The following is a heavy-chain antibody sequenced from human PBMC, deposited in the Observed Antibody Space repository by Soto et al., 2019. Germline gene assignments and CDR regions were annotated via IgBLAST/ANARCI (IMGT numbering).Heavy chain of an antibody. D-gene: IGHD3-10*01. CDR2: INHSGST. CDR3: ARNLLWFGSGAFDI. Sequence: QVQLQQWGAGLLKPSETLSLTCAVYGGSFSGYYWSWIRQPPGKGLEWIGEINHSGSTNYNPSLKSRVTISVDTSKNQFSLKLSSVTAADTXXYYCARNLLWFGSGAFDIWGQGTMVTVSX. J-gene: IGHJ3*02. V-gene: IGHV4-34*01. CDR1: GGSFSGYY.